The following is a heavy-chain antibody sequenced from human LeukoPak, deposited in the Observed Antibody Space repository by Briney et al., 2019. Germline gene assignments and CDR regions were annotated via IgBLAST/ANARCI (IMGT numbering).Heavy chain of an antibody. CDR1: GFSLSTSGMC. J-gene: IGHJ4*02. CDR3: ARRYCSGGSCYSEYDYFDY. CDR2: IDWDDDK. Sequence: RESGPALVKPTQTLTLTCTFSGFSLSTSGMCVSWIRQPPGKALKRPARIDWDDDKYYSTSLKTRITISKDTSKNQVVLTMTNIDPVDTATYYCARRYCSGGSCYSEYDYFDYWGQGTLVTVSS. D-gene: IGHD2-15*01. V-gene: IGHV2-70*11.